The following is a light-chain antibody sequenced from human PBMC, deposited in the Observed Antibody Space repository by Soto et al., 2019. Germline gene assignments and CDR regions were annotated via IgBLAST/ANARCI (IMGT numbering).Light chain of an antibody. CDR2: DVS. Sequence: QPALTQPASVSGSPGQSITISCTGTSSDVGGYNYVSWYQQYPGKAPKLLIYDVSNRPSGVSNRFSGSKSGNTASLTISGLQAEDEADYYCSSHTSSSTLVVFGGGTKLTVL. V-gene: IGLV2-14*01. CDR3: SSHTSSSTLVV. CDR1: SSDVGGYNY. J-gene: IGLJ2*01.